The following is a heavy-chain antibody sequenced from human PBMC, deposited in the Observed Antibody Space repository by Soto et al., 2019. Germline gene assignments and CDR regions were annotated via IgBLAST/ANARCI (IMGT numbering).Heavy chain of an antibody. V-gene: IGHV3-48*02. Sequence: GVSLRLSCAASGFTFSTYNMHWVRQAPGKGLEWVSYISLSSSTIWYADSVKGRFTISRDNANNSLYLQMNSLRDEDTAVYYCARRLDGYYFYGMDVWGQGTTVTVSS. J-gene: IGHJ6*02. CDR1: GFTFSTYN. D-gene: IGHD6-19*01. CDR3: ARRLDGYYFYGMDV. CDR2: ISLSSSTI.